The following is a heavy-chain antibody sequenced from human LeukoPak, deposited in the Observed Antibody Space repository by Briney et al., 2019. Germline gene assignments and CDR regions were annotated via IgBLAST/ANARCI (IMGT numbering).Heavy chain of an antibody. J-gene: IGHJ5*02. V-gene: IGHV1-46*01. Sequence: ASVKVSCKASGYTFTSYYMHWVRQAPGQGLEWMGIINPSGGSTSYAQKFQGRVTMTRDTSTSTVYMELSSLRSEDTAVYYCARDSALAGYCSSTSCYRPWFDPWGQGTLVTVSS. CDR3: ARDSALAGYCSSTSCYRPWFDP. CDR2: INPSGGST. D-gene: IGHD2-2*02. CDR1: GYTFTSYY.